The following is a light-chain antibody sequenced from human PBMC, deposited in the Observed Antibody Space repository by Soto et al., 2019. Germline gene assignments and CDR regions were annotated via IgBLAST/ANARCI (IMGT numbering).Light chain of an antibody. Sequence: DIQMTQSPSSLSASIGDRVTITCRASQGITNDLGWYQHKPGKAPKRLIYESSNLQSGVSSRFIGSGSGTVFTLTISSLQPEDFATYYCQQHKTFPFTFGPGTKVDMK. CDR2: ESS. CDR3: QQHKTFPFT. V-gene: IGKV1-17*01. J-gene: IGKJ3*01. CDR1: QGITND.